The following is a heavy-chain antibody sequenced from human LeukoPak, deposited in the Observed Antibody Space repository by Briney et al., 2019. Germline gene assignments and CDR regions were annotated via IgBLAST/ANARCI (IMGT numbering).Heavy chain of an antibody. CDR1: GFTFSSYS. CDR3: ARKGGFSGSFVYYFDY. Sequence: GGSLRLSCAASGFTFSSYSMNWVRQAPGKGLEWVSSISSSSSYIYYADSVKGRFTISRDNAKNSLYLQMNSLRAEDTAVYYCARKGGFSGSFVYYFDYWGQGTLVTVSS. CDR2: ISSSSSYI. V-gene: IGHV3-21*01. D-gene: IGHD1-26*01. J-gene: IGHJ4*02.